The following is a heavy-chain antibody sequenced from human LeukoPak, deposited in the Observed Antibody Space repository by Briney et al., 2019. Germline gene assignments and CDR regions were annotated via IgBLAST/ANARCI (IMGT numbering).Heavy chain of an antibody. Sequence: ASVKVSCKSSGYTFSRYDINWVRQATGKGLEWMGWMNPKSGNTGYAQKFQGRITMTRNTSISTAYMELRGLRSEDTAVYYCVRAGEKFGFGGNAFDIWGQGTVVIVSS. CDR3: VRAGEKFGFGGNAFDI. J-gene: IGHJ3*02. V-gene: IGHV1-8*01. CDR1: GYTFSRYD. D-gene: IGHD3-16*01. CDR2: MNPKSGNT.